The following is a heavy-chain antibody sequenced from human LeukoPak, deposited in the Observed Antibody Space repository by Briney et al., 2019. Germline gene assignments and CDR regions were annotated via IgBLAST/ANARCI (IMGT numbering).Heavy chain of an antibody. CDR2: ISGDGTIK. V-gene: IGHV3-74*03. D-gene: IGHD3-10*01. CDR3: SRSPFYY. J-gene: IGHJ4*02. CDR1: GFPFSRYW. Sequence: GGSLRLSCEPSGFPFSRYWMLWVRQAPGKGLVWVSRISGDGTIKTYADFVRGRFTISRRYTKNILYLQTNSLKVEVTAIYFCSRSPFYYWGQGVLVTVSS.